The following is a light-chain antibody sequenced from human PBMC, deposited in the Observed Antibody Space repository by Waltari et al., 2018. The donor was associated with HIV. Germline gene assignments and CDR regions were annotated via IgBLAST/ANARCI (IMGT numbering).Light chain of an antibody. Sequence: QSVLTQPPSVSGAPGQRVTISCTGSSSNIGGGYDVHWYQQLPGTAPKLLIYGSTNRPSGVPDRFSGSKSGTSASLAITGLQAEDEADYYCQSYDSSLSGFFYVFGSGTKVTVL. CDR3: QSYDSSLSGFFYV. CDR2: GST. V-gene: IGLV1-40*01. CDR1: SSNIGGGYD. J-gene: IGLJ1*01.